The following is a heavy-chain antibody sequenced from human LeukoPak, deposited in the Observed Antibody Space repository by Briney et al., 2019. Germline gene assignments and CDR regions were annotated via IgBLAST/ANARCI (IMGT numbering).Heavy chain of an antibody. Sequence: GGSLRLSCAASGFSFISYAMLGFRQAPGKGLEWVAFMRSDGSDIFYAESLKGRFTISRDNAKNTLFLQMNSLRAEDTAVYYCAREDFFFASENWGQGALVTVSS. D-gene: IGHD2-21*01. V-gene: IGHV3-30*02. CDR1: GFSFISYA. J-gene: IGHJ4*02. CDR2: MRSDGSDI. CDR3: AREDFFFASEN.